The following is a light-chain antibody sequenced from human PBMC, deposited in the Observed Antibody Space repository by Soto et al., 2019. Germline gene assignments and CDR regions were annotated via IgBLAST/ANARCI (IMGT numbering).Light chain of an antibody. CDR3: QQYDNWPPWT. CDR2: ATS. V-gene: IGKV3-15*01. Sequence: EIVMTQSPATLSVSPGERAALSCRASQSVGSNLAWYQQKPGQSPRLLIYATSTRAAGIPARFSGSVSGTVFTLTISSLQSEDFAVSYCQQYDNWPPWTFGQGTKVEFK. J-gene: IGKJ1*01. CDR1: QSVGSN.